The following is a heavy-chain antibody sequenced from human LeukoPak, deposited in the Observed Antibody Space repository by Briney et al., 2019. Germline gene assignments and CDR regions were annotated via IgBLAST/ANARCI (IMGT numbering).Heavy chain of an antibody. CDR2: IYTSGST. CDR3: ARDKTGAYGDLNWFDP. Sequence: PSETLSLTCTVSGGSISSYYWSWMRQPAGKGLEWIGRIYTSGSTKYNPSLKSRVTMSVDTSKNQFSLKLSSVTAADTAVYYCARDKTGAYGDLNWFDPWGQGTLVTVSS. V-gene: IGHV4-4*07. CDR1: GGSISSYY. J-gene: IGHJ5*02. D-gene: IGHD4-17*01.